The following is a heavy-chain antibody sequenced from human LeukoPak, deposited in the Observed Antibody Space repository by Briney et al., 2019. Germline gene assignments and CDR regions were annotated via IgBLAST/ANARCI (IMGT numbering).Heavy chain of an antibody. V-gene: IGHV3-53*01. CDR3: AKHKENYGDSCLDDY. CDR1: GFTVSSNF. CDR2: IQSGGAT. Sequence: PGGSLRLSCAAPGFTVSSNFMYWVRQAPGKGLEWVSVIQSGGATNYADSVKGRFTISRDSSKSTLYLQMNSLRAEDTAVYYCAKHKENYGDSCLDDYWGQGTLVTVSS. J-gene: IGHJ4*02. D-gene: IGHD4-17*01.